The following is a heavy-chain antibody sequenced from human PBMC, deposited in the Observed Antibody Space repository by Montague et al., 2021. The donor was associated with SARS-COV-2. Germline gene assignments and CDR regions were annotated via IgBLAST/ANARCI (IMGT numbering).Heavy chain of an antibody. Sequence: SLSLSFAASGFTVSSNYMSWVRQVPGKGLEWVSVIYSGGSTYYADSVKGRSTISRDNSKNTLYLQMNSLRAEDTAVYYCARDSMAYGMDVWGQGTTVTVSS. CDR2: IYSGGST. CDR3: ARDSMAYGMDV. CDR1: GFTVSSNY. J-gene: IGHJ6*02. D-gene: IGHD5-24*01. V-gene: IGHV3-53*01.